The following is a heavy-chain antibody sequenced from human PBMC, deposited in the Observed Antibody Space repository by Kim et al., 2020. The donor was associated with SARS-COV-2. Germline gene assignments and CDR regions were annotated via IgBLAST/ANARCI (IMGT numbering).Heavy chain of an antibody. D-gene: IGHD2-15*01. Sequence: SETLSLTCAVYGGSFSGYYWSWIRQPPGKGLEWIGEINHSGSTNYNPSLKSRVTISVDTSKNQFSLKLSSVTAADTAVYYCARAHIVVVVAAFLDYWGQGTLVTVSS. J-gene: IGHJ4*02. V-gene: IGHV4-34*01. CDR3: ARAHIVVVVAAFLDY. CDR2: INHSGST. CDR1: GGSFSGYY.